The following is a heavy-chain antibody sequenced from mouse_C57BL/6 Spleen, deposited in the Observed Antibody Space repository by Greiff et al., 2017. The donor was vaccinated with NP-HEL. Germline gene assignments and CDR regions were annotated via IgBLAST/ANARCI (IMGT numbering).Heavy chain of an antibody. Sequence: EVQLQQSGPVLVKPGASVKMSCKASGYTFTDYYMNWVKQSHGKSLEWIGVINPYNGGTSYNQKFKGKATLTVDKSSSTAYMELNSLTSEDSAVYYCARGGDYGSSYYFDYWGQGTTLTVSS. CDR1: GYTFTDYY. J-gene: IGHJ2*01. D-gene: IGHD1-1*01. CDR3: ARGGDYGSSYYFDY. CDR2: INPYNGGT. V-gene: IGHV1-19*01.